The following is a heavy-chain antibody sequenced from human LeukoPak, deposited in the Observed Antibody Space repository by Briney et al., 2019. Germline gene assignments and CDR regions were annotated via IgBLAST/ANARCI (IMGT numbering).Heavy chain of an antibody. J-gene: IGHJ4*02. CDR1: GFTFSSYG. V-gene: IGHV3-33*06. D-gene: IGHD2-15*01. CDR3: AKERLGYCSGGSCYVFDY. Sequence: GGSLRLSCAASGFTFSSYGMHWGRQAPGKGLEWVAVIWYDGSNKYYADSVKGRFTISRDNSKNTLYLQMNSLRAEDTAVYYCAKERLGYCSGGSCYVFDYWGQGTLVTVSS. CDR2: IWYDGSNK.